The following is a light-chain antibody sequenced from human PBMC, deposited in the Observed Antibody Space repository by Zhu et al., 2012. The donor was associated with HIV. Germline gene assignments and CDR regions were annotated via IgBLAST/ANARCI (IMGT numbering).Light chain of an antibody. CDR3: QQYGSSPRT. Sequence: IVLTQSPGTLSLSPGERATLSCRASQSVSSSYLAWYQQRSGQAPRLLIYGASSRATGIPDRFSGSGSGTDFTLTISRLEPEDFALYYCQQYGSSPRTFGQGTKVEIK. CDR2: GAS. V-gene: IGKV3-20*01. CDR1: QSVSSSY. J-gene: IGKJ1*01.